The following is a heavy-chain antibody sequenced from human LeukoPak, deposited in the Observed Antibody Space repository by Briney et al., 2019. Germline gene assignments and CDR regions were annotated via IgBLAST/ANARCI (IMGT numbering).Heavy chain of an antibody. D-gene: IGHD6-13*01. CDR1: GYSISSGYY. CDR2: IYHSGST. CDR3: AREGDSNSVGWFDP. J-gene: IGHJ5*02. Sequence: SETLSLTCTVSGYSISSGYYWGWIRQPPGKGLEWIGCIYHSGSTYYNPSLKRRVTISVDTSKNQFSLKLSSVTAADTAVYYCAREGDSNSVGWFDPWGQGTLVTVSS. V-gene: IGHV4-38-2*02.